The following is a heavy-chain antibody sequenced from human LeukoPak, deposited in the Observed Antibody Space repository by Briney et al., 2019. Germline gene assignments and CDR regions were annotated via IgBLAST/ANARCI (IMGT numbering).Heavy chain of an antibody. CDR2: ISNSRGTT. V-gene: IGHV3-23*01. CDR1: GFTFDTYA. D-gene: IGHD3-9*01. CDR3: AKEKDDILTGYYDPFDY. Sequence: GGSLRLSCAASGFTFDTYAMSWVRQAPGQGLEWVSYISNSRGTTYYAGSVKGRFTISRDNSKNTLYLQMNSLRAEDTAVYYCAKEKDDILTGYYDPFDYWGQGTLVTVSS. J-gene: IGHJ4*02.